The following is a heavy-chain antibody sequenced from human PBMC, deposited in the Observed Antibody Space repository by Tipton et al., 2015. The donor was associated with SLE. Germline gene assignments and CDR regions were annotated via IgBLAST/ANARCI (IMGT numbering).Heavy chain of an antibody. J-gene: IGHJ3*02. Sequence: TLSLTCTVSGVSISNYYWTWIRQPAGKGLEWIGRIYSSGGTDYNPSLKSRLTISVETSKNQFSLKLTSVTAADTAVYYCARGNYDFRGRTFDIWGQGTMVTVSS. CDR1: GVSISNYY. D-gene: IGHD3-3*01. V-gene: IGHV4-4*07. CDR2: IYSSGGT. CDR3: ARGNYDFRGRTFDI.